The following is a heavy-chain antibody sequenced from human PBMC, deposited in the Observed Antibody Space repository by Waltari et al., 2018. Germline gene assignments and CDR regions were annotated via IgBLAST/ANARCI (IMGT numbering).Heavy chain of an antibody. CDR3: ARDASNPILYYGMDV. CDR2: ISSSSSYI. CDR1: GFTFSSYS. J-gene: IGHJ6*02. D-gene: IGHD4-4*01. V-gene: IGHV3-21*01. Sequence: EVQLVESGGGLVKPGGSLRLSCAASGFTFSSYSMNWVRQAPGKGLEWVSSISSSSSYIYYADSVKGRCTISRDNAKNSLYLQMNSLRAEDTAVYYCARDASNPILYYGMDVWGQGTTVTVSS.